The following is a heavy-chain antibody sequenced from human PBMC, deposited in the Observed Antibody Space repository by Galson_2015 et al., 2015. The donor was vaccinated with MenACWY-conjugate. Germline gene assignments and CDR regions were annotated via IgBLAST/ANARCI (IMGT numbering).Heavy chain of an antibody. J-gene: IGHJ4*02. CDR2: INTDTGNP. V-gene: IGHV7-4-1*02. Sequence: SVKVSCKASGYTFTSSAMNWVRQAPGQGLEWMGWINTDTGNPTYAQGFTGRFVFSLDTSVSTAYLQISSLKAEDTAAYYCARSGGGYCSGGSCYYDYWGQGTLVTVSS. CDR1: GYTFTSSA. D-gene: IGHD2-15*01. CDR3: ARSGGGYCSGGSCYYDY.